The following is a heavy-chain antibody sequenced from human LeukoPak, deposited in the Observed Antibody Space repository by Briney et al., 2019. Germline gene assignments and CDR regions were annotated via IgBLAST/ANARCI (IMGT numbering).Heavy chain of an antibody. CDR3: ARGLNGGYYGSGSYYFTPHWFDP. CDR1: GGSFSGYY. D-gene: IGHD3-10*01. CDR2: INHSGST. J-gene: IGHJ5*02. Sequence: PSETLSLTRAVYGGSFSGYYWSSICQPPGKGLEWIGEINHSGSTNYNPSLKSRVTISVDTSKNQFSLKLSSVTAADTAVYYCARGLNGGYYGSGSYYFTPHWFDPWGQGTLVTVSS. V-gene: IGHV4-34*01.